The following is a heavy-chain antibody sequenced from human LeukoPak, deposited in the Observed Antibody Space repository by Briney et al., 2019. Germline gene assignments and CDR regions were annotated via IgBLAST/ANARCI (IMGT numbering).Heavy chain of an antibody. CDR2: LYSDGST. CDR3: AKDPAYSSSWYYFDY. CDR1: GFTVSRNY. D-gene: IGHD6-13*01. Sequence: GGSLRLSCAASGFTVSRNYMSWVRQAPGKGLEWVSVLYSDGSTYHADSVKGRFTVSRDNSKNMLFLQMNSLRAEDTAVYYCAKDPAYSSSWYYFDYWGQGTLVTVSS. V-gene: IGHV3-53*05. J-gene: IGHJ4*02.